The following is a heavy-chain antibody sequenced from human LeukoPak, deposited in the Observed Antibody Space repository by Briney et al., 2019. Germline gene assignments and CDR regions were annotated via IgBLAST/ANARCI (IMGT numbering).Heavy chain of an antibody. CDR2: IWYDGRNK. CDR1: GFTFSSYG. Sequence: PGGSLRLSCAASGFTFSSYGTHWVRQAPGKGLEWVAVIWYDGRNKFYADSLKGRFTISRDNSKNTLYLQMNSLRAEDTAVYYCARVNRGDAFDIWGQGTLVTVPS. J-gene: IGHJ3*02. V-gene: IGHV3-33*01. D-gene: IGHD3-16*02. CDR3: ARVNRGDAFDI.